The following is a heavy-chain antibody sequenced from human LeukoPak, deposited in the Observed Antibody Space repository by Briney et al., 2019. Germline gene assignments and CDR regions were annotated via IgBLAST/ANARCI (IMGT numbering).Heavy chain of an antibody. D-gene: IGHD3-10*01. V-gene: IGHV4-34*01. CDR1: GGSINSY. CDR3: AMVWFGGYYYHMDV. Sequence: SETLSLTCTVSGGSINSYWSWIRQPPGKGLEWIGEINHSGSTNYNPSLKSRVTISVDTSKNQFSLKLSSVTAAGTAVYYCAMVWFGGYYYHMDVWGKGTTVTISS. CDR2: INHSGST. J-gene: IGHJ6*03.